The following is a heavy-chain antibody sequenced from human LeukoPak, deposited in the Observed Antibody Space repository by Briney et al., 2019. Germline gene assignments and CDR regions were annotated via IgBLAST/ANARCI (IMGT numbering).Heavy chain of an antibody. CDR2: ISSSGTTK. Sequence: VGSLGLSCAVSGFTFSDYYMSWIRQAPGMGLEWVSYISSSGTTKYYADSVKDRFTIFRDNAKNSLYLQMNSLRAEDTAVYYCARVQGGTYSNWDYWGQGTLVTVSS. J-gene: IGHJ4*02. V-gene: IGHV3-11*04. CDR3: ARVQGGTYSNWDY. CDR1: GFTFSDYY. D-gene: IGHD1-26*01.